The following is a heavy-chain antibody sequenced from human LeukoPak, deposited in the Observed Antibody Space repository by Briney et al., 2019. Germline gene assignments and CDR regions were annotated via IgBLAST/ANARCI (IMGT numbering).Heavy chain of an antibody. CDR3: AISGSYYVGYYYGMDV. V-gene: IGHV1-69*04. D-gene: IGHD1-26*01. Sequence: SVKVSCKASGGTFSSYAISWVRQAPGQGLEWMGRIIPILGIANYAQKFQGRVTITADKSTSTAYMELSSLRSEDTAVYYCAISGSYYVGYYYGMDVWGQGTTVTVPS. J-gene: IGHJ6*02. CDR2: IIPILGIA. CDR1: GGTFSSYA.